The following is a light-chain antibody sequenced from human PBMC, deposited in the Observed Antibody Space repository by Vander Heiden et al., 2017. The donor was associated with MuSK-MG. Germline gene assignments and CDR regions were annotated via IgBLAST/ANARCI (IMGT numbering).Light chain of an antibody. CDR3: CSYAGSYTLV. J-gene: IGLJ2*01. CDR1: NRDVGGYNY. V-gene: IGLV2-11*02. CDR2: DVS. Sequence: QSALTQPRSVSGSPGPSVPISCTGTNRDVGGYNYCSCYQQNPGKAPKLMIYDVSKRPSGVPDRFSGSKSGNTAALTISGLKAEDEADYYCCSYAGSYTLVFGGGTKLTVL.